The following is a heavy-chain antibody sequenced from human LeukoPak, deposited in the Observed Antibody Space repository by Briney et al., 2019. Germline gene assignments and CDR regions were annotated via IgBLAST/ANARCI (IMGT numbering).Heavy chain of an antibody. CDR1: GYTFTSYG. CDR3: AREDILAGNAFDP. D-gene: IGHD3-9*01. V-gene: IGHV1-18*01. Sequence: ASVKVSCKASGYTFTSYGINWVRQAPGQGLEWMGWISGYSDNTMYSQEVQGRATMTKDTFTNTVYLELRSLRSDDTAVYYCAREDILAGNAFDPWGQGTLVIVSS. CDR2: ISGYSDNT. J-gene: IGHJ3*01.